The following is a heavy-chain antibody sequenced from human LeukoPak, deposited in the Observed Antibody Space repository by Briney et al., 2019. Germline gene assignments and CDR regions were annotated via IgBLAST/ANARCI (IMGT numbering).Heavy chain of an antibody. D-gene: IGHD6-13*01. CDR3: AKRSGVIAAAAGGF. CDR2: IGGSGGSA. J-gene: IGHJ4*02. V-gene: IGHV3-23*01. Sequence: GGSLRLSCAASGFTFNSYAMSWDRQAPGKGLEWVSAIGGSGGSAYYADSVKGRFTISRDNSKNTLYLQMNSLRAEDTAIYYCAKRSGVIAAAAGGFWGQGTLVTVSS. CDR1: GFTFNSYA.